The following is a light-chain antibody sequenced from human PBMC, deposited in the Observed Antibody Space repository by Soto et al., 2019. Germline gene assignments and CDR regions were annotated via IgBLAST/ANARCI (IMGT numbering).Light chain of an antibody. V-gene: IGKV1-39*01. Sequence: IQMTQSPSSLSGSVGDILAISCRASQDIRNTLAWYQQTSGEASKLLIYAAARLQTGVPSRFSGSGSGTDFTLTISSLQPEDFATYYCQQAYGAPPTFGQGTKVDI. J-gene: IGKJ1*01. CDR2: AAA. CDR1: QDIRNT. CDR3: QQAYGAPPT.